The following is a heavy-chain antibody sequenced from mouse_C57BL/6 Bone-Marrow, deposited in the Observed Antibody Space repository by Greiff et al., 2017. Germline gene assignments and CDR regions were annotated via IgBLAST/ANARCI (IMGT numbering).Heavy chain of an antibody. D-gene: IGHD2-5*01. V-gene: IGHV1-81*01. Sequence: VQLQQSGAELVKPGASVKLSCKASGYTFTSCGISWVKQRTGQGLEWIGEIYPSSGNTYYNEKFKGKATLTADKSSSTAYMELRSLTSEDSAVYCCARGYYSNYDGYFDVWGTGTTVTVSS. CDR1: GYTFTSCG. CDR3: ARGYYSNYDGYFDV. CDR2: IYPSSGNT. J-gene: IGHJ1*03.